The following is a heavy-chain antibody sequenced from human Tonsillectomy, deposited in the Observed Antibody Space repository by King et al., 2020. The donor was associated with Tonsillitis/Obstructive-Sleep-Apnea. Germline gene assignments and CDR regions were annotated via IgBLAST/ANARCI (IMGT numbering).Heavy chain of an antibody. Sequence: VQLGESGAEVKKPGASVKVSCKASGYTFTGYYMHWVRQAPGQGIEWMGRINPNSGGTNEAQKFQGRVTMTRDTSISTAYMELGRLRSDDTAVYYCARAEGYDYIWGSYRLFDYWGQGTLVTVSS. J-gene: IGHJ4*02. CDR2: INPNSGGT. CDR3: ARAEGYDYIWGSYRLFDY. D-gene: IGHD3-16*02. CDR1: GYTFTGYY. V-gene: IGHV1-2*06.